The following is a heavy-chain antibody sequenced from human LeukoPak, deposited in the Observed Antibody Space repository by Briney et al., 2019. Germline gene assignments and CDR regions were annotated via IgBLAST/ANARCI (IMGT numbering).Heavy chain of an antibody. CDR3: ANTGRNLTDY. D-gene: IGHD3-10*01. V-gene: IGHV4-61*08. J-gene: IGHJ4*02. CDR1: GGSISSGGYY. Sequence: ETLSLTCTVSGGSISSGGYYWSWIRQHPGKGLEWIGYIYYRGNTKYNPSLKSRVTISIDTSKNQISLKLSSMTAADTAVYYCANTGRNLTDYWGQGTLVTVSS. CDR2: IYYRGNT.